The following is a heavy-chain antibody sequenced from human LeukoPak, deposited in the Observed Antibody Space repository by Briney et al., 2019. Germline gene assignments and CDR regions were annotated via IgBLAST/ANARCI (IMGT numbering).Heavy chain of an antibody. D-gene: IGHD4-23*01. J-gene: IGHJ3*02. Sequence: GGSLRLSCAASGFTFSNYAMSWVRQAPGKGLEWVSAISGGSSSTYYADSVKGRFTISRDKSKNTLSLQLNSLRAEDTALYYCAKDRRSMVVTPSWAFDSWGQGTLVTVSS. V-gene: IGHV3-23*01. CDR3: AKDRRSMVVTPSWAFDS. CDR1: GFTFSNYA. CDR2: ISGGSSST.